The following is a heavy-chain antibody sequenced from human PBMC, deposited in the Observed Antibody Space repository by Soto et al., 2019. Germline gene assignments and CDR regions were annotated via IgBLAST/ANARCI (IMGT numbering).Heavy chain of an antibody. CDR3: ARPYYYDSSGYYFY. D-gene: IGHD3-22*01. CDR2: IKQDGSEK. CDR1: GFTFSSYW. Sequence: EVQLVESGGGLVQPGGSLRLSCAASGFTFSSYWMSWVRQAPGKGLEWVANIKQDGSEKYYVDSVKGRFTISRDNAKNSLYLQMNSLRAEDTAVYYCARPYYYDSSGYYFYWGQGTLVTVSS. V-gene: IGHV3-7*01. J-gene: IGHJ4*02.